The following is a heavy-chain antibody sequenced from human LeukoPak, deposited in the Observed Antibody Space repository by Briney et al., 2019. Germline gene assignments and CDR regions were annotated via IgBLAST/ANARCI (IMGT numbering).Heavy chain of an antibody. CDR1: EFTFSSYW. J-gene: IGHJ3*02. D-gene: IGHD5-18*01. CDR3: ARAPPSSGYAYHFDI. Sequence: GRSLRLSCAASEFTFSSYWMLWVRQAPGKGLVWVSRIYSDGSITTYTDSVKGRFTISRDNAKNTLYLHMNSLRAEDTAVYYCARAPPSSGYAYHFDIWGQGTMVTVSS. CDR2: IYSDGSIT. V-gene: IGHV3-74*03.